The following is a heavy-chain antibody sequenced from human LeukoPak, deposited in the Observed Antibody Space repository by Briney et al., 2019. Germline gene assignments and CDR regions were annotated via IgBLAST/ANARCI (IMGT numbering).Heavy chain of an antibody. D-gene: IGHD3-9*01. CDR2: INPNSGGT. V-gene: IGHV1-2*02. CDR3: ARVLRYFDWLFRDYYYYMDV. J-gene: IGHJ6*03. CDR1: GYTFTGYY. Sequence: VASVKVSCKASGYTFTGYYMHWVRQAPGQGLEWMGWINPNSGGTNYAQKFQGRVTMTRNTSISTAYMELSSLRSEDTAVYYCARVLRYFDWLFRDYYYYMDVWGKGTTVTVSS.